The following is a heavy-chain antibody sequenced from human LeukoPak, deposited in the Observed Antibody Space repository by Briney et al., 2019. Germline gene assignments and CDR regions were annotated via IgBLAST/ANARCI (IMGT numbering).Heavy chain of an antibody. Sequence: GGSLRLSCVVSGFTPGFTFSSRWMHWVRQAPGKGLVWVSLVKNDGSTNYADSVKRRFTVSRDNAENTLYLQMNNLGVEDTALYLCHPLWYTSNWGQGTLVTVSS. V-gene: IGHV3-74*01. D-gene: IGHD1-14*01. CDR2: VKNDGST. CDR3: HPLWYTSN. CDR1: GFTPGFTFSSRW. J-gene: IGHJ4*02.